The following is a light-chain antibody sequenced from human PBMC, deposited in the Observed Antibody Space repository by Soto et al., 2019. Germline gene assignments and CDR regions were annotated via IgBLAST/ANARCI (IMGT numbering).Light chain of an antibody. CDR1: QSVDRNY. J-gene: IGKJ1*01. CDR3: HQFARTPRT. V-gene: IGKV3-20*01. Sequence: EIVLTQSPGTLSLSPGESATLSCRASQSVDRNYLAWYQQRPGQAPRLLIYGASSRATGTPPRFSGSGSGTEFVLTISGLEAEDFAVYYCHQFARTPRTFGQGTKVETK. CDR2: GAS.